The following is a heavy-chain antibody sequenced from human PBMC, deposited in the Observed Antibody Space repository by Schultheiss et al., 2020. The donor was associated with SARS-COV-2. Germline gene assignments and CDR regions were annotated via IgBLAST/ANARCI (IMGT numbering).Heavy chain of an antibody. Sequence: SETLSLTCTVSGGSISSGDYYWSWIRQHPGKGLEWIGYIYYSGSTYYNPSLKSRVTISVDTSKNQSSLKLSSVTAADTAVYYCARDQRGVTIFGVVTHNYGMDVWGQGTTVTVSS. CDR1: GGSISSGDYY. D-gene: IGHD3-3*01. J-gene: IGHJ6*02. V-gene: IGHV4-31*03. CDR2: IYYSGST. CDR3: ARDQRGVTIFGVVTHNYGMDV.